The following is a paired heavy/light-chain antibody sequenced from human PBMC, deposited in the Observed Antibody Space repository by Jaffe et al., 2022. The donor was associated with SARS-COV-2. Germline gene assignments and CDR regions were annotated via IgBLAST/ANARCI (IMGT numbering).Light chain of an antibody. V-gene: IGKV3-20*01. CDR1: QSVSSTY. Sequence: EIVLTQSPGTLSLSPGERATLSCRASQSVSSTYLAWYQQKPGQAPRLLIYGASNRATAIPDRFSGSGSGTDFTLTISRLEPEDFAVYYCQQYVGSPPTFGQGTNVEIK. CDR3: QQYVGSPPT. J-gene: IGKJ1*01. CDR2: GAS.
Heavy chain of an antibody. CDR3: AKSYKSFWSAYYIDY. Sequence: EVQLLESGGGLEQPGGSLRLSCAASGFTFTSHAMSWVRQAPGKGLEWVSAISGSGASTYYADSVKGRFTISRDNSRNTLFLQMSSLRAEDTAVYYCAKSYKSFWSAYYIDYWGQGTLVTVSS. CDR2: ISGSGAST. D-gene: IGHD3-3*01. CDR1: GFTFTSHA. V-gene: IGHV3-23*01. J-gene: IGHJ4*02.